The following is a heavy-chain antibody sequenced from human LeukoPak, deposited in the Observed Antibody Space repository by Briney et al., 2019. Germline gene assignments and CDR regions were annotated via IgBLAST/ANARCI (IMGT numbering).Heavy chain of an antibody. CDR1: GYTFINYG. D-gene: IGHD3-3*01. V-gene: IGHV1-18*01. J-gene: IGHJ6*02. CDR3: ARANDFWSGYYYGMDV. CDR2: ISASNGNT. Sequence: ASVKVSCKASGYTFINYGVTWVRQAPGQGLEWMGWISASNGNTNYAQKLQGRVTITRDTSASTAYMELSSLRSEDTAVYYCARANDFWSGYYYGMDVWGQGTTVTVSS.